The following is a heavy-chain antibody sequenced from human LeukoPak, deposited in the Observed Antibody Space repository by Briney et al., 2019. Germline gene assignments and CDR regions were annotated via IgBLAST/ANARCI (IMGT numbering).Heavy chain of an antibody. CDR3: AKGWRGYCSSTSCPETEYFQH. D-gene: IGHD2-2*01. Sequence: GGSLRLSCAASGFTFSSYAMSWVRQAPGKGLEWVSAISGSGGSTHYADSVTGRFTISRDNSKNTLYLQMNSLRAEDTAVYYCAKGWRGYCSSTSCPETEYFQHWGQGTLVTVSS. J-gene: IGHJ1*01. CDR1: GFTFSSYA. V-gene: IGHV3-23*01. CDR2: ISGSGGST.